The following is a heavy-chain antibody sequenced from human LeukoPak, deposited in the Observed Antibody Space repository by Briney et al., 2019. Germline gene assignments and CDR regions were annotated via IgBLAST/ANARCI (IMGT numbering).Heavy chain of an antibody. CDR1: GFIFSNAW. CDR3: TTDRPSRLVVAGLFDY. Sequence: GGSLRLSCAASGFIFSNAWMSWVRQAPGKGLEWVGRIKSKTDGGTTDYAAPVKGRFTISRDDSKNTLSLQMNSLKTEDTAVYFCTTDRPSRLVVAGLFDYWGQGTLVTVSS. D-gene: IGHD6-19*01. J-gene: IGHJ4*02. CDR2: IKSKTDGGTT. V-gene: IGHV3-15*01.